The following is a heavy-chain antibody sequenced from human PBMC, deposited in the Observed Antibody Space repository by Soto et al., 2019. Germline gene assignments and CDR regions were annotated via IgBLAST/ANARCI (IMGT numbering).Heavy chain of an antibody. J-gene: IGHJ4*02. CDR3: ARGPEYSSRWYFGD. CDR1: GGTFSNYA. CDR2: IIPIFITP. V-gene: IGHV1-69*01. D-gene: IGHD6-13*01. Sequence: QVQLVQSGAEVKQPGSSVKVSCKASGGTFSNYAISWVRQAPGQGLEWMGGIIPIFITPNYAHEFRGRVTITADESTSTAYMELSSLRDEDTAVYYWARGPEYSSRWYFGDWCQGTLVTVSA.